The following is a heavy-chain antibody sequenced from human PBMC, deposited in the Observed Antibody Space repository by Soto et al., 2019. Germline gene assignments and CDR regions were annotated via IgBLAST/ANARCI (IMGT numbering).Heavy chain of an antibody. D-gene: IGHD6-19*01. Sequence: PGGSLRLSCAASGFTFSSYSMNWVRQAPGKGLEWVSYISSSSSTIYYADSVKGRFTISRDNAKNSLYLQMNSLRAEDTAVYYCARSRPHSSGWPGDYYFDYWGQGTLVTVSS. J-gene: IGHJ4*02. CDR3: ARSRPHSSGWPGDYYFDY. V-gene: IGHV3-48*01. CDR2: ISSSSSTI. CDR1: GFTFSSYS.